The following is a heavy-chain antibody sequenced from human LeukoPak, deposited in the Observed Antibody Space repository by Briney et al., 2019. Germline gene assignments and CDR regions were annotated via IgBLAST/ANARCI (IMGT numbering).Heavy chain of an antibody. CDR2: IYTDGAT. CDR3: ARVWELSYDY. Sequence: GGSLRLSCAASGFTFSSYAMSWVRQAPGKGLEWVSIIYTDGATYYADTVKGRFTISRDTSKNTVDLQVNSLRVEDTAVYYCARVWELSYDYWGQGTLVAVSS. V-gene: IGHV3-23*01. J-gene: IGHJ4*02. D-gene: IGHD3-16*02. CDR1: GFTFSSYA.